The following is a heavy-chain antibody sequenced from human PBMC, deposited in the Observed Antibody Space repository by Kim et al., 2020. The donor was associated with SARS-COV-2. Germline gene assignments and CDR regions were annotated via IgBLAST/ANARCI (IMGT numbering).Heavy chain of an antibody. CDR3: ARDKAYAFDI. Sequence: GGSLRLSRGASGFTFSSFSFNWIRQAPGKGLEWISYITIGGDGTQYADSVRGRFTISRDNVHNLIYLQMNSLRHEDTAIYYCARDKAYAFDIWGQGTMVTVSS. V-gene: IGHV3-48*02. CDR1: GFTFSSFS. CDR2: ITIGGDGT. J-gene: IGHJ3*02.